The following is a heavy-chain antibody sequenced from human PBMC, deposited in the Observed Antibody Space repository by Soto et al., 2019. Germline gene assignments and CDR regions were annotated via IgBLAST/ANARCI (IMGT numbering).Heavy chain of an antibody. D-gene: IGHD5-12*01. CDR3: ARWARIRGYSGYDLNPAPAYYYYYGMDV. Sequence: QVQLVQSGAEVKKPGASVKVSCKASGYTFTSYAMHWVRQAPGQRLEWMGWINAGNGNTKYSQKCQGRVTITRDTSASTAYMELSSLRSEDTAVYYCARWARIRGYSGYDLNPAPAYYYYYGMDVWGQGTTVTVSS. V-gene: IGHV1-3*01. CDR1: GYTFTSYA. J-gene: IGHJ6*02. CDR2: INAGNGNT.